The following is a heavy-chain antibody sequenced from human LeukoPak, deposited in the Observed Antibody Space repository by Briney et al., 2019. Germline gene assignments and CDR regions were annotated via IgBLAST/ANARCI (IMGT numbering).Heavy chain of an antibody. CDR1: GYTFASYY. CDR3: ARELPQVGALDY. CDR2: INPNSGGT. Sequence: ASVKVSCKASGYTFASYYMHWVRQAPGQGLEWMGWINPNSGGTNYAQKFQGRVTMTRDTSISTAYMELSRLRSDDTAVYYCARELPQVGALDYWGQGTLVTVSS. J-gene: IGHJ4*02. V-gene: IGHV1-2*02. D-gene: IGHD1-26*01.